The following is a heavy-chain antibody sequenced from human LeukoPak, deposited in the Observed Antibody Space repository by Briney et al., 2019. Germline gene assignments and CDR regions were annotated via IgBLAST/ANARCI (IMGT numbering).Heavy chain of an antibody. V-gene: IGHV1-2*02. CDR1: GYTFTGYY. Sequence: ASVKVSCKASGYTFTGYYMHWVRQAPGQGLEWMGWINPNSGGTNYAQKFQGRVTMTRDTSISTAYMELSRLRSDDTAVYYCARAVRNDFWSGRGWFDPWGQGTLVTVSS. CDR2: INPNSGGT. J-gene: IGHJ5*02. D-gene: IGHD3-3*01. CDR3: ARAVRNDFWSGRGWFDP.